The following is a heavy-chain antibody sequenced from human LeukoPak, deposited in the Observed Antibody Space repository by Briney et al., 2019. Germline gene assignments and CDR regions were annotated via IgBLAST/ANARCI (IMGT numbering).Heavy chain of an antibody. Sequence: GESLKISCKGSGYSFPTYRIGWVRQMPGKGLEWMGIIYPGDSDTRYSPSFQGQVTISADKYINTAYLQWSGLKASDTAIYYCARTSGSYLGDYDYWGQGTLVTVSS. CDR1: GYSFPTYR. CDR3: ARTSGSYLGDYDY. J-gene: IGHJ4*02. V-gene: IGHV5-51*01. D-gene: IGHD1-26*01. CDR2: IYPGDSDT.